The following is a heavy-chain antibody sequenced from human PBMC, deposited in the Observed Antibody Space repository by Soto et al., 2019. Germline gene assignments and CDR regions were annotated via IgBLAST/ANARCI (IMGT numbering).Heavy chain of an antibody. CDR3: ASDLGGRPDY. J-gene: IGHJ4*02. V-gene: IGHV1-3*01. CDR1: GYTFTSYA. D-gene: IGHD2-15*01. CDR2: INAGKGNT. Sequence: QAQLVQFGAEVKKPGASVKVSCKASGYTFTSYAMHWMRRAPGQKFERMGGINAGKGNTKYSQKFQGRVTITRDTSASTGYTELSSLTSEDTAVYYCASDLGGRPDYWGQRTLLTVSS.